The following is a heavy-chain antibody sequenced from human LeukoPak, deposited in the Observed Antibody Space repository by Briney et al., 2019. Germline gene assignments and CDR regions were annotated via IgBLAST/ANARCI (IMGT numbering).Heavy chain of an antibody. V-gene: IGHV3-48*03. D-gene: IGHD2-21*02. J-gene: IGHJ4*02. CDR2: ISSSGSTI. Sequence: GGSLRLSCAASGFTFSSYEMNWVRQAPGKGLEWVTYISSSGSTIYYADSVKGRFTISRDNAKNSLYLQLNSLRAEDTAVYYCARDCGKGDSYLSFYYWGQGTLLTVSS. CDR1: GFTFSSYE. CDR3: ARDCGKGDSYLSFYY.